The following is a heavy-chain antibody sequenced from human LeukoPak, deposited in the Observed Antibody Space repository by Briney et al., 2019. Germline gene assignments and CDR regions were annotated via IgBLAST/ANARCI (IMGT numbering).Heavy chain of an antibody. D-gene: IGHD2-15*01. Sequence: PSETLSLTCTVSGGSISSYYWSWIRQPPGKGLEWIGYIYYSGSTNYNPSLKSRVTISVDTSKNQFSLKLSSVTAADTAVYYCASCLAASWFDPWGQGTLVTVSS. V-gene: IGHV4-59*08. CDR2: IYYSGST. CDR1: GGSISSYY. CDR3: ASCLAASWFDP. J-gene: IGHJ5*02.